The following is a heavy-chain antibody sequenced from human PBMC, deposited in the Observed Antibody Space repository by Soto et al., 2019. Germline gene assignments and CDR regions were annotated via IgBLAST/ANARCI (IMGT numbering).Heavy chain of an antibody. Sequence: QVQLVESGGGVVQPGRSLRLSCAASGFIFSNYVMHWVRQAPGKGLEWVAVISYDGNSKHYADSVKGRFTISRDNSKSTQYVQMNSLRAEDTAVYYCARSYCGDDCALDHWGQGTLVTVSS. V-gene: IGHV3-30-3*01. J-gene: IGHJ4*02. CDR1: GFIFSNYV. CDR2: ISYDGNSK. CDR3: ARSYCGDDCALDH. D-gene: IGHD2-21*02.